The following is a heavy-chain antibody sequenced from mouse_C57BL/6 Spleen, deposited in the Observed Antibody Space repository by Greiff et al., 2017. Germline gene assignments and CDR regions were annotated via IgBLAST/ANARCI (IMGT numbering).Heavy chain of an antibody. J-gene: IGHJ1*03. CDR2: IYPGGGNT. CDR1: GYNFTDYY. Sequence: QVQLQQSGAELVRPGASVKLSCKASGYNFTDYYINWVKQRPGQGLEWIARIYPGGGNTYYNEKFKGKATLTADKSSSTAYMQLSSLSSEDSAGYFCASTGYGSSYWYFDFWGTGTTVTVSS. D-gene: IGHD1-1*01. V-gene: IGHV1-76*01. CDR3: ASTGYGSSYWYFDF.